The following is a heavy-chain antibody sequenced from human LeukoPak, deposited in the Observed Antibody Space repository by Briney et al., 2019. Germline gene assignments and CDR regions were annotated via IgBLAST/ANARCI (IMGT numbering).Heavy chain of an antibody. CDR3: ARGPSNSSLSDY. V-gene: IGHV1-69*05. D-gene: IGHD6-6*01. Sequence: SVKVSCKASGGTFSSYAISWVRQAPGQGLEWMGGIIPIFGTANYAQKFQGRVTITTDESTSTAYMELSSLRSEDTAVYYCARGPSNSSLSDYWGQGTLVTVSS. J-gene: IGHJ4*02. CDR1: GGTFSSYA. CDR2: IIPIFGTA.